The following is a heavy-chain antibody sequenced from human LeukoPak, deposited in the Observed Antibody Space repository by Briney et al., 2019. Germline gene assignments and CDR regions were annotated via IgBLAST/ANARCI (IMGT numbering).Heavy chain of an antibody. CDR2: ISTHNGDT. D-gene: IGHD3-9*01. J-gene: IGHJ4*02. Sequence: ASVKASCKTSGYIFTNYGIMWVRQALGQGLEWMGWISTHNGDTTYAQKFQDRLTMTSDTTTTTAYMELRGLRSDDTALYYCARSFDKWGQGTLVTVSS. CDR3: ARSFDK. CDR1: GYIFTNYG. V-gene: IGHV1-18*01.